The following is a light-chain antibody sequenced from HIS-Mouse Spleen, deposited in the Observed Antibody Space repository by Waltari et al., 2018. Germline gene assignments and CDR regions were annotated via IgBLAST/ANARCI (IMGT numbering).Light chain of an antibody. Sequence: QSALTQPASVSGSPGQSITISCPGTSSDVVSYNLVSWYQQHPGKAPKLRIYEGSKRPSGVSNRFSGSKSGNTASLTISGLQAEDEADYYCCSYAGSSTYVVFGGGTKLTVL. J-gene: IGLJ2*01. CDR2: EGS. V-gene: IGLV2-23*01. CDR1: SSDVVSYNL. CDR3: CSYAGSSTYVV.